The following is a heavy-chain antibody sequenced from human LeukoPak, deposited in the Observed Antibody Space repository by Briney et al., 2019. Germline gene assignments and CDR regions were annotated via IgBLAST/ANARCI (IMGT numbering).Heavy chain of an antibody. CDR3: ARGTEYSSSFDY. CDR2: IYYSGST. CDR1: GGSISSYY. V-gene: IGHV4-59*08. J-gene: IGHJ4*02. Sequence: PSETLSLTCTVSGGSISSYYWSWIRQPPGKGLEWIGYIYYSGSTNYNPSLKSRVTISVDTSKNQFSLKLSSVTAADTAVYYCARGTEYSSSFDYWGQGTLVTVSS. D-gene: IGHD6-6*01.